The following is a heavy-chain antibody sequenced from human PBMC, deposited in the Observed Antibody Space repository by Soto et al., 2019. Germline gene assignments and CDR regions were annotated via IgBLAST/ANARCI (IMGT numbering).Heavy chain of an antibody. D-gene: IGHD6-6*01. CDR2: ISAYNGNT. V-gene: IGHV1-18*01. CDR1: GYTFTSYG. CDR3: AIDGDEYSSSTNYFDY. Sequence: ASEKVSCKASGYTFTSYGISWVRQVLGQGLEWMGWISAYNGNTNYAQKLQGRVTMTTDTSTSTAYMELRSLRSDDTAVYYCAIDGDEYSSSTNYFDYCGQAPLVTGFS. J-gene: IGHJ4*02.